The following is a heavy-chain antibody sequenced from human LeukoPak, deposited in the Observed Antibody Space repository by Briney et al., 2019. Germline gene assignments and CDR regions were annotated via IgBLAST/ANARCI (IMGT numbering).Heavy chain of an antibody. J-gene: IGHJ6*03. V-gene: IGHV3-21*06. CDR1: GFTFSRYN. D-gene: IGHD1-26*01. CDR3: ARDPYSGSYGPYYYYYMDV. CDR2: ITSSSSYI. Sequence: GGSLGLACAAAGFTFSRYNMNWVRQAPGKGPEGVSSITSSSSYIYYADSVKGRFTISRDNAKNSLYLQMDSLRVEDTAVYYCARDPYSGSYGPYYYYYMDVWGEGTTVTISS.